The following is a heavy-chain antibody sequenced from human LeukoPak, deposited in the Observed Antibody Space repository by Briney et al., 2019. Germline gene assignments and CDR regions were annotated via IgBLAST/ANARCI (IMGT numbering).Heavy chain of an antibody. V-gene: IGHV4-34*01. CDR3: ARGPYSSSWYVDWFDP. CDR1: GGSFSGYY. CDR2: INHSGST. D-gene: IGHD6-13*01. J-gene: IGHJ5*02. Sequence: SETLSLTCAVYGGSFSGYYWNWIRQPPGKGLEWIGEINHSGSTNYNPSLKSRVTISVDTSKNQFSLKLSSVTAADTAVYYCARGPYSSSWYVDWFDPWGQGTLVTVSS.